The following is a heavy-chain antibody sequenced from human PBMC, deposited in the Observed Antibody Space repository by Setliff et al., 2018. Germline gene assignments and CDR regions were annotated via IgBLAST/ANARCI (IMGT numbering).Heavy chain of an antibody. Sequence: ASETLPLTCAVSGYSINSPFTWGWIRQPPGKGLEWIGTIFDNGSTFYNPSLNSRVTMSIDTSKKEFSLRLSSVTAADTAVYYCASQRLARYFESWGQGILVTVSS. CDR3: ASQRLARYFES. D-gene: IGHD2-21*01. CDR2: IFDNGST. V-gene: IGHV4-38-2*01. J-gene: IGHJ4*02. CDR1: GYSINSPFT.